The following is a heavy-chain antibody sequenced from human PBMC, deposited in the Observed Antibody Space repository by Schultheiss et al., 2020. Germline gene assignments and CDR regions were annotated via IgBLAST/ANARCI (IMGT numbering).Heavy chain of an antibody. CDR3: AVWFRDNWYFDL. J-gene: IGHJ2*01. CDR2: ITADNGNT. CDR1: GGTFSSYA. Sequence: ASVKVSCKASGGTFSSYAISWVRQAPGQGLEWMGWITADNGNTNYAQKLQGRVTMTTDTSASTAYMELSSLRSEDTAVYYCAVWFRDNWYFDLWGRGTLVTVSS. D-gene: IGHD3-10*01. V-gene: IGHV1-18*01.